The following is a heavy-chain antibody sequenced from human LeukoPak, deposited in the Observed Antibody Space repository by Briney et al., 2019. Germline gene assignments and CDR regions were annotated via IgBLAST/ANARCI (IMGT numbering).Heavy chain of an antibody. CDR2: IYHSGST. CDR3: ARGQERIFGVVIIPATFDY. Sequence: SETLSLTYAFSGYSISSGYYWGWIRQPPGKGLEWIGSIYHSGSTYYNPSLKSRVTISVDTSKNQFSLKLSSVTAADTAVYYCARGQERIFGVVIIPATFDYWGQGTLVTVSS. CDR1: GYSISSGYY. D-gene: IGHD3-3*01. J-gene: IGHJ4*02. V-gene: IGHV4-38-2*01.